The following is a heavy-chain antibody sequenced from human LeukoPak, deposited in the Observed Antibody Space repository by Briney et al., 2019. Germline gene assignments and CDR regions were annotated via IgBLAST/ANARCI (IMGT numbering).Heavy chain of an antibody. CDR2: ISGSGGST. J-gene: IGHJ4*02. V-gene: IGHV3-23*01. D-gene: IGHD1-26*01. CDR1: GFTFSSYA. Sequence: PGGSLRLSCAASGFTFSSYAMSWVRQAPGKGLEWVSAISGSGGSTYYADSVKGRFTISRDNAKNSLYLQMNSLRAEDTAVYYCAREGVVGATANHYDYWGLGSLVTVSS. CDR3: AREGVVGATANHYDY.